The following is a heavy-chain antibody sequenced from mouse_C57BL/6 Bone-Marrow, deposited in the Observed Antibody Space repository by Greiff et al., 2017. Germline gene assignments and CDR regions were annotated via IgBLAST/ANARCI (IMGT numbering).Heavy chain of an antibody. Sequence: VQLKESGGGLVQPGGSLKLSCAASGFTFSDYYMYWVRQTPEKRLEWVAYISNGGGSTYYPDTVKGRFTISSDNAKNTLYLQMSRLKSEDTAMYYCARHYYYSSSRYYAMDYWGQGTSVTVSS. CDR2: ISNGGGST. V-gene: IGHV5-12*01. J-gene: IGHJ4*01. D-gene: IGHD1-1*01. CDR3: ARHYYYSSSRYYAMDY. CDR1: GFTFSDYY.